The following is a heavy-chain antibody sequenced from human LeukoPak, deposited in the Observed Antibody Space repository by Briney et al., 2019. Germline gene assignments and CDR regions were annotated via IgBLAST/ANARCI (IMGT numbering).Heavy chain of an antibody. D-gene: IGHD3-3*01. J-gene: IGHJ5*02. CDR2: IYYGGST. V-gene: IGHV4-39*01. CDR3: ARHFWRATAFDP. Sequence: SETLSLTCTVSGGSISSSSYYWGWIRQPPGKGLEWIGSIYYGGSTYYNPSLKSRVTISVDTSRNQFSLKLSSVTAADTAVYYCARHFWRATAFDPWGQGTLVTVSP. CDR1: GGSISSSSYY.